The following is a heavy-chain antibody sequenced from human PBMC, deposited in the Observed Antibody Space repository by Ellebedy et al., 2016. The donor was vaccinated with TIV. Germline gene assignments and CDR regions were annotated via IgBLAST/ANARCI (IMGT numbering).Heavy chain of an antibody. D-gene: IGHD2-8*02. Sequence: AASVKVSCKTSGYTFSTYGISWVRQAPGQGLEWMGWISVSNGNTNYAQKLQDRVTMTTDTSTSTAYMELRSLRSDDTAVYYCARVDCIGGVCYFAYWGQGTLVTVSS. J-gene: IGHJ4*02. CDR3: ARVDCIGGVCYFAY. CDR1: GYTFSTYG. CDR2: ISVSNGNT. V-gene: IGHV1-18*01.